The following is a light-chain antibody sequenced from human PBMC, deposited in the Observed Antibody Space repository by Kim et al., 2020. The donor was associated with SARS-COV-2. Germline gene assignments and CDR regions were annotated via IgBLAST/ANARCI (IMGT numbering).Light chain of an antibody. V-gene: IGLV6-57*04. J-gene: IGLJ3*02. CDR1: SGSIASNY. Sequence: NFMLTQPHSVSESPGKTVTISCTRSSGSIASNYVQWYQQRPGSAPTTVIYEDNQRPSGFPDRFSGSIDSSSNSASLTVSGLKTEDEADYYCQSYDSSTWVFGGGTQLTVL. CDR3: QSYDSSTWV. CDR2: EDN.